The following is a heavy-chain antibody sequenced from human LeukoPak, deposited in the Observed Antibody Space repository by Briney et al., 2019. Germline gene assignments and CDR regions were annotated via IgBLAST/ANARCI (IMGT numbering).Heavy chain of an antibody. CDR1: GFTFSSYW. J-gene: IGHJ4*02. V-gene: IGHV3-74*03. CDR2: SNSDGRST. D-gene: IGHD3-10*01. CDR3: AKADRGWGVITKD. Sequence: GGSLRLSCAASGFTFSSYWMHWVRQVPGKGLEWVSRSNSDGRSTTYTDSVKGRLTISRDNAKNTLYLQMNSLRAEDTAVYYCAKADRGWGVITKDWGQGTLVTVSS.